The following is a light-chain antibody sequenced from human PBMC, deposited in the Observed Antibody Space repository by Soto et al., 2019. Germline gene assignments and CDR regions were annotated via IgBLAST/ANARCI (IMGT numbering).Light chain of an antibody. V-gene: IGLV3-1*01. J-gene: IGLJ1*01. CDR3: QAWASTTGV. CDR2: HDN. Sequence: SYELTQPPSLSVSPGQTASIDCSGDVLGDNYASWYQQKPGQSPVLVIYHDNRRPSGIPERFSGSKSGNTATLTISGAQAMDEADYYCQAWASTTGVFGTGTKLTVL. CDR1: VLGDNY.